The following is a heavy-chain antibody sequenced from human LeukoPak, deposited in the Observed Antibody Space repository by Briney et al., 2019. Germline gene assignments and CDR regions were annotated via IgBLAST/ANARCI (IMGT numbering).Heavy chain of an antibody. Sequence: SETLSLTCTVSGGSISSYYWSWFRQPPGKGLEWIGYIHDNGDTNYNPSLKSRVTVSLDTSKNHFSLKLSSVTAADTAVYYCARHGPIGPKRGYFDYWGQGTLVTVSS. V-gene: IGHV4-59*08. CDR2: IHDNGDT. J-gene: IGHJ4*02. D-gene: IGHD1-26*01. CDR1: GGSISSYY. CDR3: ARHGPIGPKRGYFDY.